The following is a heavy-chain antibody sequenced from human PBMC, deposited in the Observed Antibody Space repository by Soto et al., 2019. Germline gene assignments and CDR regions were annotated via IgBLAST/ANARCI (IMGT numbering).Heavy chain of an antibody. D-gene: IGHD2-8*01. J-gene: IGHJ6*02. CDR1: GFTFSSYS. CDR3: ARVGGQKWSLEYYYYYGMDV. V-gene: IGHV3-21*01. Sequence: GGSLRLSCAASGFTFSSYSMNWVRQAPGKGLEWVSSISSSSSYIYYADSVKGRFTISRDNAKNSLYLQMNSLRAEDTAVYYCARVGGQKWSLEYYYYYGMDVWGQGTTVTVSS. CDR2: ISSSSSYI.